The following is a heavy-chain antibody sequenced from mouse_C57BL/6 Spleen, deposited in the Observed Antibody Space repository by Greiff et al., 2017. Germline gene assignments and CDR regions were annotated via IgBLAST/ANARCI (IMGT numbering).Heavy chain of an antibody. CDR1: GYTFTSYW. J-gene: IGHJ2*01. D-gene: IGHD3-2*02. CDR3: ARQLRLGDYFDY. Sequence: QVQLQQSGTELVKPGASVKLSCKASGYTFTSYWMHWVKQRPGQGLEWIGNINPSNGGTNYNEKFKSKATLTVDKSSSTAYMQLSSLTSEDSAVYYCARQLRLGDYFDYWGQGTTLTVSA. CDR2: INPSNGGT. V-gene: IGHV1-53*01.